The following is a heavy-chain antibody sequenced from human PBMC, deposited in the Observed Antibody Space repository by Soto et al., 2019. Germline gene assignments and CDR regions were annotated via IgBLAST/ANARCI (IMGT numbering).Heavy chain of an antibody. Sequence: MDGPGGSLRLSCAASGFTFSDYYMSWIRQAPGKGLEWVSYISSSGSTIYYADSVKGRFTISRDNAKNSLYLQMNSLRAEDTAVYYCARGPPGWLQPLDYWGQGTLVTVSS. D-gene: IGHD5-12*01. V-gene: IGHV3-11*01. CDR3: ARGPPGWLQPLDY. J-gene: IGHJ4*02. CDR2: ISSSGSTI. CDR1: GFTFSDYY.